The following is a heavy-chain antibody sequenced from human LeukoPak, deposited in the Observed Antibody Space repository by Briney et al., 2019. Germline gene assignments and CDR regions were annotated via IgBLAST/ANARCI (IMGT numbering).Heavy chain of an antibody. CDR3: ARGFPSGY. J-gene: IGHJ4*02. Sequence: GGSLRLSCAASGFTFSNYWINWVRQAPGKGLEWVANINQDGSEKYYVDSVKGRFTISRDNAKDSLYLQMSSLRAEDTAVYYCARGFPSGYWGQGTLVTVSS. V-gene: IGHV3-7*01. CDR2: INQDGSEK. CDR1: GFTFSNYW.